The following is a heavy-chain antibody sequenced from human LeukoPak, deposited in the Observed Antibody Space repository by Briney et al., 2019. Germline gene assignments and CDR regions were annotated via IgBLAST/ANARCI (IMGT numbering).Heavy chain of an antibody. CDR3: ARGHRGADY. CDR1: GFTFSSYD. Sequence: GGSLRLSCAASGFTFSSYDMNWVRQAPGKGLEWVSVIYSGGSTYYADSVKGRFTISRHNSKNTLYLQMNSLRAEDTAVYYCARGHRGADYWGQGTLVTVSS. CDR2: IYSGGST. V-gene: IGHV3-53*04. J-gene: IGHJ4*02. D-gene: IGHD1-14*01.